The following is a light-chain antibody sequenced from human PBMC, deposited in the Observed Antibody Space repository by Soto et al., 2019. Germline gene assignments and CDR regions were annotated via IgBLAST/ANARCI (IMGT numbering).Light chain of an antibody. J-gene: IGKJ1*01. V-gene: IGKV1-27*01. CDR1: QGIGNS. Sequence: IQMTQSPSSLSASVGDRVIITCRASQGIGNSLAWYQPKAGRVPKLLMHSASTLLSGVPSRFSGSGSGTGFTLTISSLQPEDFATYYCQKYDSAPWTCGQGTKVEFK. CDR3: QKYDSAPWT. CDR2: SAS.